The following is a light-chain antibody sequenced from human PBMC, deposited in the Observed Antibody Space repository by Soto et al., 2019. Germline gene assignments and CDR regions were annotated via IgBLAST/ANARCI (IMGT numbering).Light chain of an antibody. CDR3: QQYDSSST. Sequence: DIQMTQSPSSLSAFVGDRVTITCRASQSIRNWLAWYQQKPGKAPRLLIYKASSLQSGVPSRFSGSGSGTAFTLTISSLQPDDSATYYCQQYDSSSTFGGGTKVEIK. CDR1: QSIRNW. V-gene: IGKV1-5*03. CDR2: KAS. J-gene: IGKJ4*01.